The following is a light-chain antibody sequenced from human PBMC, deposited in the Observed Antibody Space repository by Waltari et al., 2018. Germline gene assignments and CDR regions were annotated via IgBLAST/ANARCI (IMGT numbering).Light chain of an antibody. V-gene: IGKV3-15*01. Sequence: EIVMTQSPATLSVSPGERATRSCRASQSVNKHLAWYQQKPGQGPRLLIYGASTRATGIPVRFSGSGSGTEFTLTISSLQSEDFAVYYCQHYNDWPRTFGQGTKLEIK. CDR1: QSVNKH. CDR3: QHYNDWPRT. J-gene: IGKJ2*01. CDR2: GAS.